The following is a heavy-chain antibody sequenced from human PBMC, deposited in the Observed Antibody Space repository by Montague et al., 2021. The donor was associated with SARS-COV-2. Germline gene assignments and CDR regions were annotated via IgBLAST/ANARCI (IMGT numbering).Heavy chain of an antibody. CDR1: GFTVSDNF. CDR3: ARGESTGWYNYFDY. Sequence: SLRLSCAASGFTVSDNFMTWVRQAPGRGLEWVSIIYSDGNTYYTDPVRGRFTISRDYSKNTLFLQMNSLRLEDTAVYYCARGESTGWYNYFDYWGQGTLVTVSS. CDR2: IYSDGNT. D-gene: IGHD6-19*01. V-gene: IGHV3-66*02. J-gene: IGHJ4*02.